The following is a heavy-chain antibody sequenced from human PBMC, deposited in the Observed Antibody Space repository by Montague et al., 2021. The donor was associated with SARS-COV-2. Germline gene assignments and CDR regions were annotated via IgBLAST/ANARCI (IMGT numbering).Heavy chain of an antibody. V-gene: IGHV4-39*01. CDR1: GDSINSDTAF. D-gene: IGHD5-18*01. CDR2: MVYSGRN. CDR3: ARHDHTDFGNPNWFDP. Sequence: SETLSLTCTVSGDSINSDTAFWGWVRQPPGKGLEWISSMVYSGRNFYNGALRSRLTISVDTSKNQFSLELRAVTAADTGLYYCARHDHTDFGNPNWFDPWGQGTLVTVSS. J-gene: IGHJ5*02.